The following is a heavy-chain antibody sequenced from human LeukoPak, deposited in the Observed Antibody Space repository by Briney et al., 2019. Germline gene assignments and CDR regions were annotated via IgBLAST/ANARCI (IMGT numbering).Heavy chain of an antibody. J-gene: IGHJ4*02. Sequence: QPGGSLRLSREAPGFTFRNYAMSWVRQAPGKGLEWVSAISGSGGSTYYADSVKGRFTISRDNSKNTLNLQMNSLRAEDTAVYYCAKAAVAGMSDYWGQGTLVTVSS. CDR1: GFTFRNYA. D-gene: IGHD2-15*01. V-gene: IGHV3-23*01. CDR3: AKAAVAGMSDY. CDR2: ISGSGGST.